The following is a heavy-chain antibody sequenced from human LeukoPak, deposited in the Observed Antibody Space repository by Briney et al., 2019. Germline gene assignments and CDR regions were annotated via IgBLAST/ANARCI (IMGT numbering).Heavy chain of an antibody. J-gene: IGHJ5*02. D-gene: IGHD3-10*01. CDR2: INHSGST. V-gene: IGHV4-34*01. Sequence: ASETLSLTCAVFGGSFSGYYWSWIRQPPGKGLEWIGEINHSGSTNYNPSLKSRVTISVDTSKNQFSLKLSSVTAADTAVYYCARDSGTTGEVKFDPWGQGTLVTVSS. CDR3: ARDSGTTGEVKFDP. CDR1: GGSFSGYY.